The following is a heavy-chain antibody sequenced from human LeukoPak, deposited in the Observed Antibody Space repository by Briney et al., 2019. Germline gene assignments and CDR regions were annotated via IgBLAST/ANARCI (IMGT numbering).Heavy chain of an antibody. CDR2: IYYSGST. CDR3: ARDSLYRTGFDY. D-gene: IGHD3-16*02. V-gene: IGHV4-31*11. J-gene: IGHJ4*02. Sequence: RPSETLSLTCAVYGGSFSGYYWSWIRQHPGKGLEWIGYIYYSGSTYYNPSLKSRVTISVDTSKNQFSLKLSSVTAADTAVYYCARDSLYRTGFDYWGQGTLVTVSS. CDR1: GGSFSGYY.